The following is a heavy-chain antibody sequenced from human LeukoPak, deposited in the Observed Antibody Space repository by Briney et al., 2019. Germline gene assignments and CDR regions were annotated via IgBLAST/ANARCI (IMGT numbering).Heavy chain of an antibody. CDR3: ARRVPAASGGGFDY. Sequence: SQTLSLTSAVSGGSLSGYYGNWIRQPPGPGREGIGYVNAFGSAKYNPSLSSRLTLSVDKSKNQFSLKLNSVTAADSAVYFCARRVPAASGGGFDYWGQGTLVAVSS. CDR1: GGSLSGYY. CDR2: VNAFGSA. V-gene: IGHV4-4*08. D-gene: IGHD2-2*01. J-gene: IGHJ4*02.